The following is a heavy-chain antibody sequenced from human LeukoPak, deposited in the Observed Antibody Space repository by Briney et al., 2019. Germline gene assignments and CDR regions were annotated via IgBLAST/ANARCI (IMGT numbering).Heavy chain of an antibody. CDR3: ARVNYDILTGYYPYWYFDL. J-gene: IGHJ2*01. CDR2: IYHSGST. D-gene: IGHD3-9*01. Sequence: SEALSLTCTVSGYSISSGYYWGWVRQPPGKGLEWIGSIYHSGSTYYNPSLKSRVTISVDTSKNQFSLKLSSVTAADTAVYYCARVNYDILTGYYPYWYFDLWGRGTLVTVSS. V-gene: IGHV4-38-2*02. CDR1: GYSISSGYY.